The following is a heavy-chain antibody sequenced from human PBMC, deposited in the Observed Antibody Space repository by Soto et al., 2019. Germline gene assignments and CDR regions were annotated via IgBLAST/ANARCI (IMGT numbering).Heavy chain of an antibody. D-gene: IGHD3-22*01. Sequence: PGGSLRLSCAASGFSFSTYWMSWVRLAPGTGLEWVATIKQDAIDYYHADSVKGRFAISRDNAENSLYLQMTSLRPDGTAVYYCVRGCDRSHCPYYIDVWGTGTTVTVSS. J-gene: IGHJ6*03. CDR3: VRGCDRSHCPYYIDV. CDR2: IKQDAIDY. V-gene: IGHV3-7*01. CDR1: GFSFSTYW.